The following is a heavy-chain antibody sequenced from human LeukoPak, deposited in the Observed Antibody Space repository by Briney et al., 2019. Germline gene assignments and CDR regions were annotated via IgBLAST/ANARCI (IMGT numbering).Heavy chain of an antibody. V-gene: IGHV4-59*01. CDR1: GGSISSYY. Sequence: SETLSLTYTVSGGSISSYYWSWIRQPPGKGLEWIGYIYYSGSTNYNPSLKSRVTISVDTSKNQFSLKLSSVTAADTAVYYCARAGSSGWYDYWGQGTLVTVSS. J-gene: IGHJ4*02. CDR3: ARAGSSGWYDY. CDR2: IYYSGST. D-gene: IGHD6-19*01.